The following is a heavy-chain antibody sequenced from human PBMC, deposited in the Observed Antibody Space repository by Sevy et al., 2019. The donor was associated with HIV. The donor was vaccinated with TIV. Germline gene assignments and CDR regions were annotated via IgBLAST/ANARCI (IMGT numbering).Heavy chain of an antibody. CDR1: GFTFSNAW. V-gene: IGHV3-15*01. CDR2: IKSKTDGGTT. CDR3: TTEYYYDSSGYYRFFDY. J-gene: IGHJ4*02. D-gene: IGHD3-22*01. Sequence: GGSLRLSCAASGFTFSNAWMSWVRQAPGKGLEWVGHIKSKTDGGTTDYAAPVKGRFTISRDDSKNTLYLQMNSLKTEDTAVYYCTTEYYYDSSGYYRFFDYWGQGTLVTVSS.